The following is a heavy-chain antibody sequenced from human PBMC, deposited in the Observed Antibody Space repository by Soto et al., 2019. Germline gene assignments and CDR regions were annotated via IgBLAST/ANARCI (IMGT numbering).Heavy chain of an antibody. CDR1: GGTFSSYA. Sequence: QVQLVQSGAEVKKPGSSVKVSCEASGGTFSSYAISWVRQAPGQGLEWMGGIIPIFGTANYAQKFQGRVTITADESTSTAYMELSSLRSEDTAVYYCARDRDNYDYVWGSYRHYYFDYWGQGTLVTVSS. J-gene: IGHJ4*02. CDR3: ARDRDNYDYVWGSYRHYYFDY. D-gene: IGHD3-16*02. CDR2: IIPIFGTA. V-gene: IGHV1-69*12.